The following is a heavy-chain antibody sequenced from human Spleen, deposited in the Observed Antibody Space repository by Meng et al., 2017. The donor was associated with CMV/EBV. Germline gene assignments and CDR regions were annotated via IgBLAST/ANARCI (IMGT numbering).Heavy chain of an antibody. CDR3: ARCRWSGYHYFDY. J-gene: IGHJ4*02. V-gene: IGHV4-34*01. D-gene: IGHD3-3*01. CDR2: INHSGST. CDR1: GGSFSGYY. Sequence: VQLKPWGAVLLKPSRTLSLTCAVYGGSFSGYYWSWIRQPPGKGLEWIGEINHSGSTNYNPSLKSRVTISVDTSKNQFSLKLSSVTAADTAVYYCARCRWSGYHYFDYWGQGTLVTVSS.